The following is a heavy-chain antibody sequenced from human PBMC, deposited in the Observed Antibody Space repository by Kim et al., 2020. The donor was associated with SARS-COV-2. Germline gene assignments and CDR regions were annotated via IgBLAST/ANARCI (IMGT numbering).Heavy chain of an antibody. D-gene: IGHD6-25*01. CDR3: AAGYYPDF. V-gene: IGHV3-7*03. CDR1: GFTFSRNW. CDR2: INQDGSEK. Sequence: GGSLRLSCADSGFTFSRNWMSWVRQAPGKGLELVANINQDGSEKYYVDSVKGRFSISRDNAKQILFLQMDSLRGEDTAVYFCAAGYYPDFWGQGTLVTVS. J-gene: IGHJ4*02.